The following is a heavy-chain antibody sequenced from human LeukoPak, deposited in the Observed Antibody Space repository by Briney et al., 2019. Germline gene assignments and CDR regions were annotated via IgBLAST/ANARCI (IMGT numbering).Heavy chain of an antibody. CDR2: ISSNGGST. CDR1: GFTFSSYA. V-gene: IGHV3-64*01. CDR3: ARARPFDY. Sequence: GGPLRLSCAASGFTFSSYAMHWVRQAPGKGLEYVSAISSNGGSTYYANSVKGRFTISRDNSKNTLYLQMGSLRAEDMAVYYCARARPFDYWGQGTLVTVSS. J-gene: IGHJ4*02.